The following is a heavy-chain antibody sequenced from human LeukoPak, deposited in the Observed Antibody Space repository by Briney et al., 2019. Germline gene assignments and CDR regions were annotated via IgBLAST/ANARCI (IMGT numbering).Heavy chain of an antibody. J-gene: IGHJ6*02. CDR1: GFTFSSYS. CDR3: ARVGSPRYYYGMDV. V-gene: IGHV3-21*01. D-gene: IGHD6-13*01. CDR2: ISSSSSYI. Sequence: PGGSLRLSRAASGFTFSSYSMNWVRQAPGKGLEWVSSISSSSSYIYYADSVKGRFTISRDNAKNSLYLQMNSLRAEDTAVYYCARVGSPRYYYGMDVWGQGTTVTVSS.